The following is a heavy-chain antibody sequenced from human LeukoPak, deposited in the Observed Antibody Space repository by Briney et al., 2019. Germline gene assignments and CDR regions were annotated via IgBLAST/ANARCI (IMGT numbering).Heavy chain of an antibody. V-gene: IGHV3-23*01. CDR1: GFTFSSYA. Sequence: GGSLRLSCAASGFTFSSYAMSWVRQAPGKGLEWVSAISGSGGSTYYADSVKGRFTISRDNSKNTLYLQMNSLRAEDTAVYYCAKDLLSGSYLDYFDYWGQGTLVTVSS. D-gene: IGHD1-26*01. CDR3: AKDLLSGSYLDYFDY. CDR2: ISGSGGST. J-gene: IGHJ4*02.